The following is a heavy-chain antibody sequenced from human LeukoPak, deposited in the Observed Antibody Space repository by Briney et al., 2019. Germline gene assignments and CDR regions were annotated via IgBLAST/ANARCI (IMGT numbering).Heavy chain of an antibody. CDR1: AFTFSNYA. J-gene: IGHJ4*02. CDR3: AKQPGWELPKGPYYFDY. V-gene: IGHV3-23*01. Sequence: GGSLRLSCVGSAFTFSNYAMSWVRQAPGRGLEWVSSISGNGGGTYYADSVKGRFTISRDNSRNTLYLQMNSLRAEDTALYYCAKQPGWELPKGPYYFDYWGQGTLVTVSS. CDR2: ISGNGGGT. D-gene: IGHD1-26*01.